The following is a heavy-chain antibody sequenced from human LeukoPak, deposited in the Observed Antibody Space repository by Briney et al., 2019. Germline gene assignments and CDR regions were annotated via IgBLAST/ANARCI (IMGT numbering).Heavy chain of an antibody. CDR1: GYTFTSYD. D-gene: IGHD6-19*01. CDR2: VNPNSGNT. V-gene: IGHV1-8*01. CDR3: AGGSSGWYENWFDP. Sequence: ASVKVSCKASGYTFTSYDINWVRQATGQGLEWMGWVNPNSGNTGYAQKFQGRVTMTRNTSISTAYMELSSLRSEDTAVYYCAGGSSGWYENWFDPWGQGTLVTVSS. J-gene: IGHJ5*02.